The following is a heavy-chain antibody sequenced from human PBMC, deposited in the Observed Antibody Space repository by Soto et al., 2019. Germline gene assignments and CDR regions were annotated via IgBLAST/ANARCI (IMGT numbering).Heavy chain of an antibody. CDR1: GFTFSSYG. V-gene: IGHV3-30*18. Sequence: QVQLVESGGGMVQPGRSLRLSCAATGFTFSSYGMHWVRQAPGKGLEWVAVISYDGSNKYYADSVKGRFTISRDNSKNTLYLQMNSLRAEDTAVYYCAKGRSWYIDYWGQGTLVTVSS. CDR2: ISYDGSNK. CDR3: AKGRSWYIDY. J-gene: IGHJ4*02. D-gene: IGHD6-13*01.